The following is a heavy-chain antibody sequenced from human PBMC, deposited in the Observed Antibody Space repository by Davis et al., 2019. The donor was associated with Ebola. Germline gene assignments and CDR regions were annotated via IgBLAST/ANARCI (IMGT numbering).Heavy chain of an antibody. Sequence: PSETLSLTCTVPGGSISSSSYYWGCIRHPPRKGLEWIGSIYYSGSTYHNPSLKSRVTISVDTSKNQFSLRLRSVTAADTAIYYCARLKWRKAYYVAPDVGGRGTTVTVSS. J-gene: IGHJ6*04. D-gene: IGHD3-10*02. V-gene: IGHV4-39*01. CDR2: IYYSGST. CDR1: GGSISSSSYY. CDR3: ARLKWRKAYYVAPDV.